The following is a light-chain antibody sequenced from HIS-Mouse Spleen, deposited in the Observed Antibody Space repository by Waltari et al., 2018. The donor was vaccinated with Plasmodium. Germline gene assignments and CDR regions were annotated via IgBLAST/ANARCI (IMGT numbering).Light chain of an antibody. CDR1: SSHVVGYKH. Sequence: QSALTQPASVSGSPGQSITISCPGTSSHVVGYKHFSWYQHHPGKAPNLMIYDVSNRPSGVSNRFSGSKSGNTASLTISGLQAEDEADYYCSSYTSSSTRVFGGGTKLTVL. J-gene: IGLJ3*02. CDR2: DVS. V-gene: IGLV2-14*03. CDR3: SSYTSSSTRV.